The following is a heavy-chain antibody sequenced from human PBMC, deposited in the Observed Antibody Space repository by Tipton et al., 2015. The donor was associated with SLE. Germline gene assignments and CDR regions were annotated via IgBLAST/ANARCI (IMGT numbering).Heavy chain of an antibody. CDR2: INYSGST. D-gene: IGHD5-12*01. Sequence: TLSLTCTIYGGSFSGYHWSWIRQAPGKGLQWIGEINYSGSTNYNPSLESRVTISIGTSKNQLSLKLSSVTAADTAVYYCARHGPIKYYYYYGLDVWGQGTTVTVSS. CDR1: GGSFSGYH. J-gene: IGHJ6*02. CDR3: ARHGPIKYYYYYGLDV. V-gene: IGHV4-34*01.